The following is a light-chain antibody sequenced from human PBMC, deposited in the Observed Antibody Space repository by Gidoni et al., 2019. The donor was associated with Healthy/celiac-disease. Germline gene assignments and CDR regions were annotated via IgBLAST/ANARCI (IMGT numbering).Light chain of an antibody. CDR1: QSISSY. V-gene: IGKV1-39*01. CDR2: AAS. J-gene: IGKJ4*02. Sequence: DIQMTSSPSSLSGSVGDRVTITCRASQSISSYLNWYQQKPGKAPKLLIYAASSLQSGVPSRFSGSGSGTDFTLTISSLQPEDFATYYCQQSYSTPDTFGGGTKVEIK. CDR3: QQSYSTPDT.